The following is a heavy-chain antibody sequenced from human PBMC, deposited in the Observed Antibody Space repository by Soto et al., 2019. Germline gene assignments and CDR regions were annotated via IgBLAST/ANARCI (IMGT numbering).Heavy chain of an antibody. D-gene: IGHD3-10*01. J-gene: IGHJ5*02. CDR1: GGTFSSYA. V-gene: IGHV1-69*12. CDR3: ARDNMVRGLAKFDP. CDR2: IIPIFGTA. Sequence: QVQLVQSAAEVQKPGSSVKVSCKASGGTFSSYAISWVRQAPGQGLEWMGGIIPIFGTANYAQKFQGRVTITADEATSTDYMELSSLRSEDTAVYYCARDNMVRGLAKFDPWGQGTLVTVSS.